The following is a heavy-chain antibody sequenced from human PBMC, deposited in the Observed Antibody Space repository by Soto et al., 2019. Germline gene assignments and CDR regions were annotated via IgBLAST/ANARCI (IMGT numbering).Heavy chain of an antibody. V-gene: IGHV6-1*01. CDR2: TYYRSKWYN. J-gene: IGHJ4*02. CDR3: ARDLELEWLFARFDY. CDR1: GDSFSSNSAA. Sequence: SQTLSLTCAISGDSFSSNSAAWNWIRQSPSRGLEWLGRTYYRSKWYNDYAVSVKSRITINPDTSKNQFSLQLNSVTLEDTAVYYCARDLELEWLFARFDYWGQGTLVTVSS. D-gene: IGHD3-3*01.